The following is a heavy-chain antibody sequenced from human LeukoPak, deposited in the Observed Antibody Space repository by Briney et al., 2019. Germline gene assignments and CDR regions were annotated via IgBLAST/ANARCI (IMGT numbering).Heavy chain of an antibody. V-gene: IGHV4-30-2*01. Sequence: SETLSLTCAVSGGSISSGGYSWSWIRQPPGKGLEWIGYIYHSGSTYYNPSLKSRVTISVDRSKNQFSLKLSSVTAADTAVYYCVRLVGGDIDYWGQGTLVTVSS. CDR2: IYHSGST. CDR3: VRLVGGDIDY. D-gene: IGHD5-12*01. J-gene: IGHJ4*02. CDR1: GGSISSGGYS.